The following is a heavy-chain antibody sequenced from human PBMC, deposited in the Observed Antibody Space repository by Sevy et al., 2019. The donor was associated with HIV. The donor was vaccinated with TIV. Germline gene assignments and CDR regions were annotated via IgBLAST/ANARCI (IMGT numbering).Heavy chain of an antibody. V-gene: IGHV3-23*01. Sequence: GGSLRLSCEASGFPFSSYAMSWARQPPGKGLEWASAFSGSGGSTYYAASVKGRFTISGDNSKNTLYLQMNSLRAEETAVYYCAKMAGITPSRMYYFDYWGQGTLVTVSS. D-gene: IGHD2-15*01. CDR2: FSGSGGST. CDR1: GFPFSSYA. J-gene: IGHJ4*02. CDR3: AKMAGITPSRMYYFDY.